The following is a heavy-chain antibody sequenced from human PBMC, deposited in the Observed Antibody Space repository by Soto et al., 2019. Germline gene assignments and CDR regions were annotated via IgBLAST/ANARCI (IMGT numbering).Heavy chain of an antibody. Sequence: GGSLRLSYVASGFTFADYPMNWVRQVPGKGLEWISRTTASGANTDYSDSVRGRFTTSRDNSKNTLFLQMNSLRVDDTAIYYCAKRFLALAGGWYLDSWGQGTLVTVSS. D-gene: IGHD6-19*01. V-gene: IGHV3-23*01. CDR2: TTASGANT. CDR1: GFTFADYP. CDR3: AKRFLALAGGWYLDS. J-gene: IGHJ4*02.